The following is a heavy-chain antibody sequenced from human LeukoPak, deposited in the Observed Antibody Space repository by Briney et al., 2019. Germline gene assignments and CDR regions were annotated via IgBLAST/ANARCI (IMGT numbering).Heavy chain of an antibody. D-gene: IGHD3-10*01. J-gene: IGHJ6*03. Sequence: SETLSLTCTVSGGSISSSSYYWGWVRQPPGKGLEWIGSIYYSGSTYYKPSLKSRVTISVDTSKNQFSLKLSSVTAADTAVYYCAAGSYSFYYMGVWGKGTTVIISS. CDR2: IYYSGST. V-gene: IGHV4-39*07. CDR3: AAGSYSFYYMGV. CDR1: GGSISSSSYY.